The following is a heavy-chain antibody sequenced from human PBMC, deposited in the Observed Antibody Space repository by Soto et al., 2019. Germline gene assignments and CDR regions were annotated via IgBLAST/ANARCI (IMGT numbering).Heavy chain of an antibody. V-gene: IGHV1-46*03. CDR3: ARGRTPNRIAVAGRGRFRFDP. Sequence: ASVKVSCKASGYTFTSYYMHWVRQAPGQGLEWMGIINPSGGSTSYAQKFQGRVTMTRDTSTSTVYMELSSLRSEDTAVYYCARGRTPNRIAVAGRGRFRFDPWGQGTLVTVA. J-gene: IGHJ5*02. CDR2: INPSGGST. D-gene: IGHD6-19*01. CDR1: GYTFTSYY.